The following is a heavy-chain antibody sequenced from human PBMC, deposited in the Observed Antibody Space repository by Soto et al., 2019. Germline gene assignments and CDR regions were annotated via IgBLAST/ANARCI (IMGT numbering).Heavy chain of an antibody. CDR3: ARGYYDSSGYVFDY. Sequence: ASVKVSCKASGYTFTSYGISWVRQAPGQGLEWMGWISAYNGNTNYAQKLQGRVTMTTDTSTSTAYMELRRLRSDDSAVYYCARGYYDSSGYVFDYWGQGTLVTVSS. D-gene: IGHD3-22*01. J-gene: IGHJ4*02. V-gene: IGHV1-18*01. CDR1: GYTFTSYG. CDR2: ISAYNGNT.